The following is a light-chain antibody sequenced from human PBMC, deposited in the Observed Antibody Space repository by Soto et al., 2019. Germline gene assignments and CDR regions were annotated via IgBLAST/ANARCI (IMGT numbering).Light chain of an antibody. V-gene: IGKV3-11*01. CDR1: QSVSSY. Sequence: EIVLTQSPATLSLSPGERATLSCSSSQSVSSYLAWYQQKTAHTPRLLIYDASNTATGIPARLSGGGSGSDFPLTISSLGPDDFGVYYCEQRSHLPGFGQGTRLEIK. J-gene: IGKJ5*01. CDR2: DAS. CDR3: EQRSHLPG.